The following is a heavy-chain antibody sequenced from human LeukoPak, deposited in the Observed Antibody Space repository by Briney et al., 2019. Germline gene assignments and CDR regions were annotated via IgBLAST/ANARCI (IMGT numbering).Heavy chain of an antibody. CDR3: ARHLIDYYDSSGYYYFDY. Sequence: GGSLRLSCSASGFTFSSYAMHWVRQAPGKGLEYVSAISSNGGSTYYADSVKGRFTISRDNSKNTLYLQMSSLRAEDTALYYCARHLIDYYDSSGYYYFDYWGQGTLVTVSS. CDR2: ISSNGGST. V-gene: IGHV3-64D*09. D-gene: IGHD3-22*01. CDR1: GFTFSSYA. J-gene: IGHJ4*02.